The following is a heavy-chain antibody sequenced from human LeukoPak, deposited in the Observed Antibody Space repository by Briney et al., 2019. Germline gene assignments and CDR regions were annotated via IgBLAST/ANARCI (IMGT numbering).Heavy chain of an antibody. CDR3: ASYYYGSGSWSFDY. J-gene: IGHJ4*02. CDR1: GFTFSDHY. V-gene: IGHV3-72*01. D-gene: IGHD3-10*01. Sequence: GGSLRLSCAASGFTFSDHYMDWVRQAPGKGLEWVGRTRNKANSYTTEYAASVKGRFAISGDDSKNSLYLQMNSLRAEDTAVYYCASYYYGSGSWSFDYWGQGTLVTVSS. CDR2: TRNKANSYTT.